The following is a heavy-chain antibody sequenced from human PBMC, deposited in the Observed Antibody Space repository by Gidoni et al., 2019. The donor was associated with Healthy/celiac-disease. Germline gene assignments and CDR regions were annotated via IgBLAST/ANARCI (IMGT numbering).Heavy chain of an antibody. D-gene: IGHD3-22*01. Sequence: EVQLVESGGGVVQPGGSLRLSCAASGCTVSSHYMSWVRQAPGKGLEWVSVIYSGGSTYYADSVKGRFTISRDNSKNTLYLQMNSLRAEDTAVYYCARGANYYDSSGYYPFDYWGQGTLVTVSS. CDR1: GCTVSSHY. J-gene: IGHJ4*02. CDR3: ARGANYYDSSGYYPFDY. CDR2: IYSGGST. V-gene: IGHV3-66*01.